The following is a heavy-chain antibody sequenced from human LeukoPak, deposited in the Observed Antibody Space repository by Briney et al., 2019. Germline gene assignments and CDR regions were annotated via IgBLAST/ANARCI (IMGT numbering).Heavy chain of an antibody. D-gene: IGHD4-17*01. CDR2: IYHSGST. Sequence: SETLSLTCAVSGGSISSGGYSWSWIRQPPGKGLEWIGYIYHSGSTYYNPSLKSRVTISVGRSKNQFSLKLSSVTAADTAVYYCARGTSRVNDAFDIWGQGTMVTVSS. CDR3: ARGTSRVNDAFDI. CDR1: GGSISSGGYS. J-gene: IGHJ3*02. V-gene: IGHV4-30-2*01.